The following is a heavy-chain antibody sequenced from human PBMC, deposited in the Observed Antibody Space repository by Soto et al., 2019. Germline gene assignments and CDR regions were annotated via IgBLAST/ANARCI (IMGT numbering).Heavy chain of an antibody. D-gene: IGHD2-15*01. CDR2: FDPEDGET. V-gene: IGHV1-24*01. CDR1: GYTLTELS. J-gene: IGHJ4*02. CDR3: ATVKGYCSGGSCYRTHFDY. Sequence: ASVKVSCKVSGYTLTELSMHWVRQAPGKGLEWMGGFDPEDGETIYAQKFQGRVTMTEDTSTDTAYMELSSLRSEDTAVYYCATVKGYCSGGSCYRTHFDYWGQGTLVTVSS.